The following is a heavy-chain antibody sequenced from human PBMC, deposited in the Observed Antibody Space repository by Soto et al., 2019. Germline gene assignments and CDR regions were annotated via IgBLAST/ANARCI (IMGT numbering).Heavy chain of an antibody. CDR1: GYTFTSYG. Sequence: ASVKVSCKASGYTFTSYGISWVRQAPGQGLEWMGWISAYNGNTNYAQKLQGRVTMTTDTSTSTAYMELRSLRSDDTVVYYCAMGGAARTTDYYYGMDVWGQGTTVTVSS. J-gene: IGHJ6*02. CDR2: ISAYNGNT. D-gene: IGHD6-6*01. CDR3: AMGGAARTTDYYYGMDV. V-gene: IGHV1-18*01.